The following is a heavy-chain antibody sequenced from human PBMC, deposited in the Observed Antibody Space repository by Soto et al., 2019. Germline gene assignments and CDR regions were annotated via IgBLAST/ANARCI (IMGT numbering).Heavy chain of an antibody. D-gene: IGHD3-10*01. J-gene: IGHJ5*02. V-gene: IGHV3-21*06. CDR3: ERIRNYSWFDP. Sequence: PGGSLRLSCAASGFIFNTYTMNWVRQAPGKGLEWVSSISGRSSNIYYADSVKGRLTISRDNAENSLYLQMNSLRPEDTAVYYCERIRNYSWFDPWGQGTLVTVSS. CDR2: ISGRSSNI. CDR1: GFIFNTYT.